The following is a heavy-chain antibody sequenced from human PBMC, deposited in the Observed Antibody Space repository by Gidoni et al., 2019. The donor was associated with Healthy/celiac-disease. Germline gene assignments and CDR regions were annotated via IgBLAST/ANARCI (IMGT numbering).Heavy chain of an antibody. D-gene: IGHD1-7*01. CDR3: AKGEAPLQYNWNYEVGY. Sequence: QVQLVESGGGVVQPGRYLRLSCAASGFTFSSYGMHWVRQAPGTGLEWVAVISYDGSNKYYADSVKGRFTISRDNSKNTLYLQMNSLRAEDTAVYYCAKGEAPLQYNWNYEVGYWGQGTLVTVSS. J-gene: IGHJ4*02. CDR1: GFTFSSYG. CDR2: ISYDGSNK. V-gene: IGHV3-30*18.